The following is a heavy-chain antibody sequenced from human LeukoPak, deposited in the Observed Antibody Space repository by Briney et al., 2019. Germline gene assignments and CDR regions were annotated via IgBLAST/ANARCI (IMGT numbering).Heavy chain of an antibody. CDR1: GFTFSSYA. J-gene: IGHJ2*01. CDR3: AKAAPQYFDL. CDR2: IRYDGSNK. Sequence: GGSLRLSCAASGFTFSSYAMSWVRQAPGKGLEWVAFIRYDGSNKYYADSVKGRFTISRDNSKNTLYLQMNSLRAEDTAVYYCAKAAPQYFDLWGRGTLVTVSS. V-gene: IGHV3-30*02.